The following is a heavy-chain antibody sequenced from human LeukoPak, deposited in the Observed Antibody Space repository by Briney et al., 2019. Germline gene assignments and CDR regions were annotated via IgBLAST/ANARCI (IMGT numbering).Heavy chain of an antibody. CDR3: ARHCSSTSCLSNYYGMDV. V-gene: IGHV3-13*04. Sequence: PGGSLRLSCAASGFIFSSYDMHWVRQATGKGLEWVSSIAITGDTYYSGSVKGRFTISRDNAKNSLYLQMNSLRAEDTAVYYCARHCSSTSCLSNYYGMDVWGQGTTVTVSS. CDR2: IAITGDT. CDR1: GFIFSSYD. J-gene: IGHJ6*02. D-gene: IGHD2-2*01.